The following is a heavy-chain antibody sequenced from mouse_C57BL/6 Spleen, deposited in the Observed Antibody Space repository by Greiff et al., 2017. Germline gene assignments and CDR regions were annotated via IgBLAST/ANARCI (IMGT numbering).Heavy chain of an antibody. CDR2: INPNSGTT. CDR1: GYSFTDYN. V-gene: IGHV1-39*01. Sequence: VQLQQSGPELVKPGASVKISCKASGYSFTDYNMNWVKQSNGKSLEWIGVINPNSGTTSYNQKFKGKATLTVDQSSSTAYMQLNSLTSEDSAVYYCARLSYYGSSYAMDYWVQGTSVTVSS. J-gene: IGHJ4*01. D-gene: IGHD1-1*01. CDR3: ARLSYYGSSYAMDY.